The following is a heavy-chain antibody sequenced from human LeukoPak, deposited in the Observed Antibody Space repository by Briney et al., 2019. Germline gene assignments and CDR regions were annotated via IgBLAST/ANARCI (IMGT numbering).Heavy chain of an antibody. CDR2: IYYSGST. D-gene: IGHD1-14*01. CDR1: GGPFSGYY. J-gene: IGHJ5*02. CDR3: ARVATMTPKNWFDP. Sequence: SETLSLTCAVYGGPFSGYYWGWIRQPPGKGLEWIGSIYYSGSTYYNPSLKSRVTISVDTSKNQFSLKLSSVTAADTAVYYCARVATMTPKNWFDPWGQGTLVTVSS. V-gene: IGHV4-34*01.